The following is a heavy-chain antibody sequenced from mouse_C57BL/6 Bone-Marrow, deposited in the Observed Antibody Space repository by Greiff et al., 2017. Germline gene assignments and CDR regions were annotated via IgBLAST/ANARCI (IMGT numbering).Heavy chain of an antibody. Sequence: QVQLQQSGAELARPGASVKLSCKASGYTFTSYGISWVKQRTGQGLEWIGEIYPRSGNTYYNEKFKGKATLTADKYSSTAYIELRSLTSEDSAVYFCAREGDLGFDYWGQGTTLTVSS. CDR3: AREGDLGFDY. CDR1: GYTFTSYG. D-gene: IGHD2-13*01. J-gene: IGHJ2*01. V-gene: IGHV1-81*01. CDR2: IYPRSGNT.